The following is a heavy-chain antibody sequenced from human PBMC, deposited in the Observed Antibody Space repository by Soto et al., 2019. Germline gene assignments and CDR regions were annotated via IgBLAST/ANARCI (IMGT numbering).Heavy chain of an antibody. D-gene: IGHD3-10*01. Sequence: QVQLQESGPGLVKPSQTLSLTCTVSGGSISSGDYYWSWIRQPPGKGLEWIGYIYNSGSTYYNPSLKSRVTISVDTSKNQFSLKLSSVTAADTAVYHCARLDTRVRGVVDHWGQGILVTVSS. J-gene: IGHJ4*02. CDR3: ARLDTRVRGVVDH. CDR1: GGSISSGDYY. V-gene: IGHV4-30-4*01. CDR2: IYNSGST.